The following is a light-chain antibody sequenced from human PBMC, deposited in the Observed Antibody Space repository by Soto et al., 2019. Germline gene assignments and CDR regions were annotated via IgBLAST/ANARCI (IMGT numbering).Light chain of an antibody. CDR2: DAS. CDR3: QHYNDWPPYT. CDR1: QSVSSY. Sequence: EIVLTQSPATLSLSPGERATLSCRASQSVSSYLAWYQQKPGQAPRLLIYDASNRATGIPARFSGSGSGTDFTLTISSLEPEDFAVYYCQHYNDWPPYTFGQGTKLEIK. V-gene: IGKV3-11*01. J-gene: IGKJ2*01.